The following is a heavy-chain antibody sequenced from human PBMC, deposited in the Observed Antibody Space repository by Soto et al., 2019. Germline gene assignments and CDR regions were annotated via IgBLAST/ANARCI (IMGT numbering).Heavy chain of an antibody. CDR1: GFTCSSYW. D-gene: IGHD6-19*01. J-gene: IGHJ4*02. Sequence: HPGGSLRLSCAASGFTCSSYWMSWVRQAPGKGLEWVANIKQDGSEKYYVDSVKGRFTISRDNAKNSLYLQMNSLRAEDTAVYYCAREDSSGWYKASFDYWGQGTLVTVSS. CDR3: AREDSSGWYKASFDY. V-gene: IGHV3-7*03. CDR2: IKQDGSEK.